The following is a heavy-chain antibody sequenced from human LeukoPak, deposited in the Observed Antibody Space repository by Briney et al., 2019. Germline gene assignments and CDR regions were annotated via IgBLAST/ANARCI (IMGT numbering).Heavy chain of an antibody. CDR2: ISGSGGST. Sequence: AGGSLRLSCAASGFTFSSYAMSWVRQAPGKGLEWVSGISGSGGSTHYADSVKGRFTISRDNSKNTLYLQMNSLRAEDTALYYCAIGPGGVFHYWGQGTLVTVSS. V-gene: IGHV3-23*01. J-gene: IGHJ4*02. CDR3: AIGPGGVFHY. CDR1: GFTFSSYA. D-gene: IGHD4-23*01.